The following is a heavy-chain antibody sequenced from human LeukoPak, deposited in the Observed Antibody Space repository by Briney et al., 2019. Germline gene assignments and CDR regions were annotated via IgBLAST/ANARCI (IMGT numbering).Heavy chain of an antibody. D-gene: IGHD6-19*01. CDR1: RIGLSNFW. CDR2: IKQDGSER. J-gene: IGHJ4*02. Sequence: GGSRRLSCPPSRIGLSNFWMSWVRKAQGKGLGWVASIKQDGSERNYVDSVKGRFTISRDNAKNSLYLQMNSLRVEDTAVYYCARGGAVAGLDYWGQGTLVTVSS. V-gene: IGHV3-7*01. CDR3: ARGGAVAGLDY.